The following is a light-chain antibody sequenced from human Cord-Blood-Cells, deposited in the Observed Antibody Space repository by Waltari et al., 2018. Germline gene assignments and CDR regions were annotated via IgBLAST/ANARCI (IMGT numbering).Light chain of an antibody. J-gene: IGLJ2*01. CDR3: LLSYSGARPYVV. CDR1: TGAVTSGHY. V-gene: IGLV7-46*01. Sequence: QAVVTQEPSLTVSPGGTVTLTCGSSTGAVTSGHYPYWFQQKPGQAPRTLIYDTSNKHSWTPVRFSGSLLGGKAALTLSGAQPEDEAEYYFLLSYSGARPYVVFGGGTKLTVL. CDR2: DTS.